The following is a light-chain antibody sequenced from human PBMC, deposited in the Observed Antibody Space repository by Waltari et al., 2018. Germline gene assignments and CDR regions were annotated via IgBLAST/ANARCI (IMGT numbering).Light chain of an antibody. CDR2: GAS. CDR1: QIVGTQ. Sequence: EIVMTQSPVTLSVSPGERATLSRRASQIVGTQLAWYQQKPGQAPRLLIYGASTRATGIAARFSGSGSGTEFTLTISSLQSEDFAIYYCQQYNLWPWTFDQGTKVDIK. CDR3: QQYNLWPWT. V-gene: IGKV3-15*01. J-gene: IGKJ1*01.